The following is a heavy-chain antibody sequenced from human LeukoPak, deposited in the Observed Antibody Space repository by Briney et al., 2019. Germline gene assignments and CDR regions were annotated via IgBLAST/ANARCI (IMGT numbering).Heavy chain of an antibody. D-gene: IGHD6-6*01. Sequence: GGSLRLSCAASGFTFSSYSMNWVRQAPGKGLEGVSSISSSSSYIYYADSVKGRFTISRDHAKNSLHLQMHSLRAEDTAVYYCARVSRVDSSSPILYYYYYGMDVWGQGTTVTVSS. CDR3: ARVSRVDSSSPILYYYYYGMDV. J-gene: IGHJ6*02. CDR2: ISSSSSYI. V-gene: IGHV3-21*01. CDR1: GFTFSSYS.